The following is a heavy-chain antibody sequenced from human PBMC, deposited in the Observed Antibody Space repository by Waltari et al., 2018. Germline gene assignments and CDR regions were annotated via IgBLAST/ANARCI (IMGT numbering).Heavy chain of an antibody. CDR1: GGSISSHY. CDR3: ASGIVGARYYYYGMDV. Sequence: VQLQESGPGLVKPSENLSLTCTVSGGSISSHYWSWIRQPPGKGLEGTGYKHYCVSTHYTPSLKSLVTISVDTSKTQFALKLISVTAADTAVYYCASGIVGARYYYYGMDVWGHGTTVTVSS. V-gene: IGHV4-59*11. CDR2: KHYCVST. D-gene: IGHD1-26*01. J-gene: IGHJ6*02.